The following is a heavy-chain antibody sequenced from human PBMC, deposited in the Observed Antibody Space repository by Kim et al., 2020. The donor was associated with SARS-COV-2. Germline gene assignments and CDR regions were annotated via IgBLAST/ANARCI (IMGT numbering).Heavy chain of an antibody. V-gene: IGHV3-23*01. J-gene: IGHJ4*02. CDR3: AQGDGLDY. Sequence: GGSLRLSCAASGFTFSTYAMSWVRQAPGKGLEWVSAINAGGDSTYYADSVRGRFTTSRDNSKNTVYLQMNSLRAEDTAVFYCAQGDGLDYWGQGTLVTVS. CDR1: GFTFSTYA. CDR2: INAGGDST.